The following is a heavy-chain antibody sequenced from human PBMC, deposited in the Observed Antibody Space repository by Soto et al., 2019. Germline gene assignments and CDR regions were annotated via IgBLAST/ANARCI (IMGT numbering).Heavy chain of an antibody. V-gene: IGHV3-23*01. J-gene: IGHJ4*02. CDR1: GFTFSGYA. Sequence: EVQLLESGGGLVQPGGSLRLSCAASGFTFSGYAMNWVRQAPGKGLEWVSAISGGGGSTYYADSVKGRFTISRDNSKNTLYLQMNSLRAEDTAVYYCAKGPKPQTAVAGTPLYDWGQGTLVTVSS. CDR2: ISGGGGST. CDR3: AKGPKPQTAVAGTPLYD. D-gene: IGHD6-19*01.